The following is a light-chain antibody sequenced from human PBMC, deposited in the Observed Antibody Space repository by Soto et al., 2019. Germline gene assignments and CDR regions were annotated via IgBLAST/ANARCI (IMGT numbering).Light chain of an antibody. J-gene: IGKJ4*01. CDR3: QHYNESPLT. Sequence: ERVMTQFPATLSVSPGAKATLSCRASQTVSNNLAWYQQKPGQAPTLLIYFASTMATGVPARFSGSGSGTEFTLTISHLQSEDSAAYYCQHYNESPLTFGGGTKLETK. CDR2: FAS. CDR1: QTVSNN. V-gene: IGKV3-15*01.